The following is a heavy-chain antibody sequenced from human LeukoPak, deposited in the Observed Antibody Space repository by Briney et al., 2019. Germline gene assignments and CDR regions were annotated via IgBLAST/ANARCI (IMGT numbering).Heavy chain of an antibody. CDR1: GFTVSSNY. J-gene: IGHJ3*02. CDR3: ARSYSYCSSFRCYGPYAFDI. CDR2: FYSGGST. V-gene: IGHV3-53*01. D-gene: IGHD2-2*01. Sequence: GGSLRLSCAASGFTVSSNYMSWVRQAPGKGLEWVSVFYSGGSTYYADSVKGRFTISRDNSKNTLYLQMNSLRAEDTAVYYCARSYSYCSSFRCYGPYAFDIWGQGTMVTVSS.